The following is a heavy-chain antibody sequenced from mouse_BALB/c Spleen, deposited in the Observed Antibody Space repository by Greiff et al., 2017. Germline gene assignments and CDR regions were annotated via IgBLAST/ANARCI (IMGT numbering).Heavy chain of an antibody. CDR2: IWAGGST. CDR1: GFSLTSYG. D-gene: IGHD4-1*01. CDR3: ARANWDGGFAY. V-gene: IGHV2-9*02. J-gene: IGHJ3*01. Sequence: QVQLKQSGPGLVAPSQSLSITCTVSGFSLTSYGVHWVRQPPGKGLEWLGVIWAGGSTNYNSALMSRLSISKDNSKSQVFLKMNSLQTDDTAMYYCARANWDGGFAYWGQGTLVTVSA.